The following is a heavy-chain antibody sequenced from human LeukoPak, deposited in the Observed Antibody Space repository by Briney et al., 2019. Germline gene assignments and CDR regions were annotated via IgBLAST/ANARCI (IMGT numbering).Heavy chain of an antibody. CDR3: AREIMGYDTRGPGK. D-gene: IGHD3-22*01. CDR2: INTDGSYT. J-gene: IGHJ4*02. CDR1: GFTFSNYW. V-gene: IGHV3-74*01. Sequence: VGALRLSCAASGFTFSNYWMHWVRQAPGRGLGWGSRINTDGSYTRYADSVKGRFTISRDNAKDTLYRQMNSLRVEDTAVYYCAREIMGYDTRGPGKWGQGPLVPVSS.